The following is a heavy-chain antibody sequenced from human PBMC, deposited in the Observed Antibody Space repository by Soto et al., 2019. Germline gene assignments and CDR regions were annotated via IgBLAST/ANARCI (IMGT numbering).Heavy chain of an antibody. J-gene: IGHJ5*02. CDR1: GFTFSSYG. D-gene: IGHD6-13*01. Sequence: GGSLRLSCAASGFTFSSYGMHWVRQAPGKGLEWVAVISYDGSNKYYADSVKGRFTISRDNSKNTLYLQLNSVTPEDTAVYYCAREEIAAAGTLWFDPWGQGTLVTVSS. CDR3: AREEIAAAGTLWFDP. CDR2: ISYDGSNK. V-gene: IGHV3-30*03.